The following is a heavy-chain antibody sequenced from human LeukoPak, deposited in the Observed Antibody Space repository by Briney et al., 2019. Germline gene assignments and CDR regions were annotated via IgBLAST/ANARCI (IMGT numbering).Heavy chain of an antibody. V-gene: IGHV1-2*02. CDR1: GYTFTGYY. J-gene: IGHJ6*03. D-gene: IGHD3-3*02. Sequence: ASVKVSCKASGYTFTGYYMHWVRQAPGQGLGWRGWFNPKRGDTNYAQKFQGRVTMTRDTSISTVYMELSRLRSDDTAIYYCASGRTIFYYYMDVWGKGTTVTISS. CDR2: FNPKRGDT. CDR3: ASGRTIFYYYMDV.